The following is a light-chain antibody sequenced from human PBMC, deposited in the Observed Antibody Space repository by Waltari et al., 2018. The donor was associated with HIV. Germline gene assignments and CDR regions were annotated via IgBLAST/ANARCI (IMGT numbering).Light chain of an antibody. J-gene: IGKJ4*01. Sequence: DIQMTQSPSYMSALVGDSVSINCRANQSIDSFLAWYQQKPGEAPKLLIYSASRLENGVASRFFAFGSATDFTLTITGLQTEDFATYYCQQAASFPHTVGGGTKVEL. CDR2: SAS. CDR3: QQAASFPHT. CDR1: QSIDSF. V-gene: IGKV1-12*01.